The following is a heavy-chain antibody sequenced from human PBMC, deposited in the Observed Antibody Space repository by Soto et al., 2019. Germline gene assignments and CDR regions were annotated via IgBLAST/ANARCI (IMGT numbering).Heavy chain of an antibody. J-gene: IGHJ4*01. V-gene: IGHV3-30*03. CDR1: GFAFSNFG. Sequence: QVQLVESGGGVVQPGRSLRLSCKASGFAFSNFGMHWVRQTPGKGLEWVAIITSAGSNIYYGDSVKGRFTISRDDSKSTLYLEMNDLRPEDTAVYYCSSHGDFVYWGHGTLVTVSS. CDR2: ITSAGSNI. CDR3: SSHGDFVY.